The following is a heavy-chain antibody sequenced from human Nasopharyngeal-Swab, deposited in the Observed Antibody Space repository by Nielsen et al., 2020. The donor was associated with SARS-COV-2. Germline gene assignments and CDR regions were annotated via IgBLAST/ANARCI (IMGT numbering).Heavy chain of an antibody. V-gene: IGHV3-33*01. CDR2: IWYDGSNK. J-gene: IGHJ4*02. CDR3: ATSRGGGAYNYVLDY. CDR1: GFTFSAYG. D-gene: IGHD3-16*01. Sequence: LSLTCAASGFTFSAYGMHWVRQAPGKGLAWVAFIWYDGSNKYYADSVKGRFAISRDNSNNTLSLQMNGLRAEDTAVYYCATSRGGGAYNYVLDYWGQGTLVTVSS.